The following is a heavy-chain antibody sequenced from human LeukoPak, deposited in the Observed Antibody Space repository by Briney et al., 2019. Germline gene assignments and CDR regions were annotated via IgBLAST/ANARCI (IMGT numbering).Heavy chain of an antibody. CDR3: ARAVADAAEYFQH. CDR2: INPNSGGT. J-gene: IGHJ1*01. D-gene: IGHD2-15*01. CDR1: GYTFTGYY. V-gene: IGHV1-2*04. Sequence: ASVKVSCKASGYTFTGYYMHWVRQAPGQGLEWMGWINPNSGGTNYAQKFQGWVTMTRDTSISTAYMELSRLRSDDTAVYYCARAVADAAEYFQHWGQGTLVTVSS.